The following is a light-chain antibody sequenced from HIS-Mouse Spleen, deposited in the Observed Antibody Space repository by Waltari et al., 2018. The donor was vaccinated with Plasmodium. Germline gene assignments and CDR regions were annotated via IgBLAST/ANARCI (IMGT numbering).Light chain of an antibody. CDR3: AAWDDSLNGPV. CDR1: SSNIGSNT. CDR2: SNN. J-gene: IGLJ2*01. Sequence: QSVLTQPPSASGTPGQRVTISCSGSSSNIGSNTVNWYQQLPGTAPKPPIYSNNQRPAGVPDRFSGPKSGTSASLAISGRQSEDEADYYCAAWDDSLNGPVFGGGTKLTVL. V-gene: IGLV1-44*01.